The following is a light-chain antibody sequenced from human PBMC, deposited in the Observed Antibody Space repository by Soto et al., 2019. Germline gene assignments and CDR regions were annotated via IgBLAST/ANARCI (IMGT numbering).Light chain of an antibody. J-gene: IGLJ1*01. CDR3: ISYTTSSTYV. Sequence: SALTQPASVSGSPGQSIALSCTGTSSDVGGYNFVSWYQQHPGNAPKLILYDVTNRPSGVSDRFSGSKSGNTASLTISGLQADDEADYYCISYTTSSTYVFGTGTKLTVL. CDR1: SSDVGGYNF. V-gene: IGLV2-14*01. CDR2: DVT.